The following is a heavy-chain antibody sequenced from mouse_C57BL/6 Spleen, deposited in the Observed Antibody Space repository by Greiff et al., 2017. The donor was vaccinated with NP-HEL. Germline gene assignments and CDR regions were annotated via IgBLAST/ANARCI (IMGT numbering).Heavy chain of an antibody. CDR3: TRGGYDYGYAMDY. D-gene: IGHD2-4*01. CDR2: IDPETGGT. J-gene: IGHJ4*01. V-gene: IGHV1-15*01. Sequence: QVQLKESGAELVRPGASVTLSCKASGYTFTDYEMHWVKQTPVHGLEWIGAIDPETGGTAYKQKFKGKAILTADKSSSTAYMERRSLTSEDSAVYYCTRGGYDYGYAMDYWGQGTSVTVSS. CDR1: GYTFTDYE.